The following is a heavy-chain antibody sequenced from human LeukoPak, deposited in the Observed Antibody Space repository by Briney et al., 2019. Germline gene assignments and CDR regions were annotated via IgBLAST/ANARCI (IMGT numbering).Heavy chain of an antibody. Sequence: SETLSLTCSVSGDSISYFYWSWIRQAAGKGLEWIGRFSTSGSTDYNASLKSRVTMSVDTFKNQFSLKLSSVTAADTAVYFCARLTGYSSESWFDPWGQGTLVTVSS. CDR1: GDSISYFY. D-gene: IGHD3-9*01. CDR3: ARLTGYSSESWFDP. CDR2: FSTSGST. J-gene: IGHJ5*02. V-gene: IGHV4-4*07.